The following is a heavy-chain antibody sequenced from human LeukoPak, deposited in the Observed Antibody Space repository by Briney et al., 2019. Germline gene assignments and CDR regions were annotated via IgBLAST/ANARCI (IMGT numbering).Heavy chain of an antibody. V-gene: IGHV4-34*01. CDR2: INHSGST. CDR1: GGSFSGYY. CDR3: ARRLLGYCSGGSCYSGYFQH. J-gene: IGHJ1*01. Sequence: SETLSLTCAVYGGSFSGYYWSWIRQPPGRGLEWIGEINHSGSTNSNPSLKSRVTISVDTSKNQFSLKLSSVTAADTAMYYCARRLLGYCSGGSCYSGYFQHWGQGTLVTVSS. D-gene: IGHD2-15*01.